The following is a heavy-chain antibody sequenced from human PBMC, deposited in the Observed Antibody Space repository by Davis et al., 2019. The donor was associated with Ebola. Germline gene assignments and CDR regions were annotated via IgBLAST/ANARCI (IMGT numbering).Heavy chain of an antibody. CDR3: AKGGARYFYHYYGMDV. CDR1: GFTFSSYG. Sequence: GESLKISCAASGFTFSSYGMHWVRQAPGKGLEWVAVIWYDGSNKYYADSVKGRFTISRDNSKNTLYPQMNSLRADDTALYYCAKGGARYFYHYYGMDVWGQGTTVTVSS. D-gene: IGHD2/OR15-2a*01. V-gene: IGHV3-33*06. CDR2: IWYDGSNK. J-gene: IGHJ6*02.